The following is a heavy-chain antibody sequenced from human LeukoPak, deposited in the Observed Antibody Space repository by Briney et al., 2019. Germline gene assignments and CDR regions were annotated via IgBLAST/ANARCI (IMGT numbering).Heavy chain of an antibody. D-gene: IGHD2-15*01. Sequence: PGGSLRLSCAASGFTFSSYGMQWVRQAPGKWLEWVAVIWYDGSNKYYADSVKGRFTISRDNSKNTLYLQMNSLRAEDTAVYYCARDDCSGGSCYHYYYGMDVWGQGTTVTVSS. J-gene: IGHJ6*02. V-gene: IGHV3-33*01. CDR1: GFTFSSYG. CDR3: ARDDCSGGSCYHYYYGMDV. CDR2: IWYDGSNK.